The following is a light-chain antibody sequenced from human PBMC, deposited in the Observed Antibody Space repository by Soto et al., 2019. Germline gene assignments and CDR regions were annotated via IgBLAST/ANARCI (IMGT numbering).Light chain of an antibody. J-gene: IGLJ3*02. CDR2: TNN. CDR3: AAWDDSLRVWV. V-gene: IGLV1-47*01. Sequence: QSVLTQPPSASGTPGQRVTISCSGSSSNIGSNYVYWYQQLPGTAPKLLIYTNNQRPSGVPDRFSGSKSGTSASLAISGLRSEDESDYYCAAWDDSLRVWVFGGGTQLTVL. CDR1: SSNIGSNY.